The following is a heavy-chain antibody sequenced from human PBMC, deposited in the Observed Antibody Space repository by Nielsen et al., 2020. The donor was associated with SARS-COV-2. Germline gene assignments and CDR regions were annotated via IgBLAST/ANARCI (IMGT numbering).Heavy chain of an antibody. Sequence: GESLKISCAASGFTVSSNYMSWVRQAPGKGLEWVSVIYSGGSTYYADSVKGRFTISRDNSKNTLYLQMNSLRAEDTAVYYCTGGYDSSGYYYYYYMDVWGKGTTVTVSS. CDR2: IYSGGST. CDR3: TGGYDSSGYYYYYYMDV. CDR1: GFTVSSNY. V-gene: IGHV3-66*01. D-gene: IGHD5-12*01. J-gene: IGHJ6*03.